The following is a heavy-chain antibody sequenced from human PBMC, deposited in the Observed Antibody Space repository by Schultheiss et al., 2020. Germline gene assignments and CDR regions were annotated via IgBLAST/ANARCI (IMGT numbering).Heavy chain of an antibody. D-gene: IGHD2-15*01. CDR3: ARASPYCSGGSCYSPRDPYWFDP. V-gene: IGHV4-31*03. Sequence: SETLSLTCTVSGGSISSCGYYWSWIRQHPGKGLEWIGYIYHSGSTYYNPSLKSRVTISVDTSKNQFSLKLNSVTAADTAVYYCARASPYCSGGSCYSPRDPYWFDPWGQGTVVTVSS. J-gene: IGHJ5*02. CDR1: GGSISSCGYY. CDR2: IYHSGST.